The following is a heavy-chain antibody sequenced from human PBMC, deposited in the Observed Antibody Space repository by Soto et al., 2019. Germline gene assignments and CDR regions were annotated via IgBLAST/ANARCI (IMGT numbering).Heavy chain of an antibody. J-gene: IGHJ6*02. CDR3: ARGNEYNWNKVSYYYGMDV. D-gene: IGHD1-20*01. Sequence: GGSLRLSCAASGFTFSSYGMHWVRQAPGKGLEWVAVIWYDGSNKYYADSVKGRFTISRDNSKNTLYLQMNSLRAEDTAVYYCARGNEYNWNKVSYYYGMDVWGQGTTVTVSS. CDR2: IWYDGSNK. V-gene: IGHV3-33*01. CDR1: GFTFSSYG.